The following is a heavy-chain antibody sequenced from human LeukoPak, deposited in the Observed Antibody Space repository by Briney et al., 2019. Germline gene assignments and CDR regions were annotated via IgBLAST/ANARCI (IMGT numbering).Heavy chain of an antibody. D-gene: IGHD3-3*01. CDR2: IYTSGST. CDR3: AGTYYDFWSSYYYYYYMDV. CDR1: GGSISSYY. Sequence: SETLSLTCTVSGGSISSYYWSWIRQPPGKGLEWIGYIYTSGSTNYNPSLKSRVTISVDTSKNQFSLKLSSVTAADTAVYYCAGTYYDFWSSYYYYYYMDVWGKGTTVTVSS. V-gene: IGHV4-4*09. J-gene: IGHJ6*03.